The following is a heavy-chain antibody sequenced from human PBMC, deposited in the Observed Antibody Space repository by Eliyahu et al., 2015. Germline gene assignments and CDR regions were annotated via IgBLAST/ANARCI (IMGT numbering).Heavy chain of an antibody. CDR1: XGSIXXSSYY. D-gene: IGHD4/OR15-4a*01. V-gene: IGHV4-39*01. CDR2: IYYSGST. J-gene: IGHJ4*02. CDR3: ARLRDDFGFDY. Sequence: QLQLQESGPGLVKPSETLSLTCTVSXGSIXXSSYYWGWIRQPPGKGLEWIGSIYYSGSTYYNPSLKSRVTISVDTSKNQFSLKLSSVTAADTAVYYCARLRDDFGFDYWGQGTLVTVSS.